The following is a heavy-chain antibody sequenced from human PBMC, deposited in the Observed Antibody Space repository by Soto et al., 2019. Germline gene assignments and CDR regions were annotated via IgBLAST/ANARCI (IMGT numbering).Heavy chain of an antibody. D-gene: IGHD3-22*01. CDR1: GGTFSRYA. V-gene: IGHV1-69*01. CDR3: ARDRDPYYYDSSGYYYRHDY. CDR2: IIPIFGTA. J-gene: IGHJ4*02. Sequence: QVQLVQSGAEVKKPGSSVKVSCKASGGTFSRYAISWVRQAPGQGLEWMGGIIPIFGTANYAQKFQGRVTITADESTSTAYMELSSLRSEDTAVYYCARDRDPYYYDSSGYYYRHDYWGQGTLVTVSS.